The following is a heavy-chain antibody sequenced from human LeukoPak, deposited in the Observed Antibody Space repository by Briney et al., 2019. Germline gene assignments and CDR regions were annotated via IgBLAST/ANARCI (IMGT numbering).Heavy chain of an antibody. Sequence: ASVKVSCKASGGTFSSYAISWVRQAPGQGLEWMGGIIPIFGTANYAQKFQGRVTITTDESTSTAYMELSSLRSEDTAVYYCARVSGPGIVVVIPLGYWGQGTLVTVSS. J-gene: IGHJ4*02. CDR2: IIPIFGTA. D-gene: IGHD3-22*01. CDR1: GGTFSSYA. CDR3: ARVSGPGIVVVIPLGY. V-gene: IGHV1-69*05.